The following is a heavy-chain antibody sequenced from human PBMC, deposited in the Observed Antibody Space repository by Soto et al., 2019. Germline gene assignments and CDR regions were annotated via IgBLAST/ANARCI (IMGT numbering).Heavy chain of an antibody. CDR1: GGTFSSYV. V-gene: IGHV1-69*06. CDR3: ASHRSQVVHLVLPPYYYYGLDV. J-gene: IGHJ6*02. D-gene: IGHD6-6*01. Sequence: QVQLEQSGAEVTKPGSSVKASCKASGGTFSSYVISWVRQAPGQGLEWMGGIIPTFGTTKYAQDFQGRVTITADNSTSTAYMELSSLRSDDTAVYYCASHRSQVVHLVLPPYYYYGLDVWGQGTTVTVSS. CDR2: IIPTFGTT.